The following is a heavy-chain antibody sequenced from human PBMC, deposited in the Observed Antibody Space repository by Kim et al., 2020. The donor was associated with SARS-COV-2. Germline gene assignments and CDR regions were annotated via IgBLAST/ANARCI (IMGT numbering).Heavy chain of an antibody. CDR2: YSSGST. J-gene: IGHJ5*02. CDR3: ARGFGP. Sequence: YSSGSTNYNPSLKSRVTISVDTSKNQFSLKLSSVTAADTAVYYCARGFGPWGQGTLVTVSS. V-gene: IGHV4-59*09.